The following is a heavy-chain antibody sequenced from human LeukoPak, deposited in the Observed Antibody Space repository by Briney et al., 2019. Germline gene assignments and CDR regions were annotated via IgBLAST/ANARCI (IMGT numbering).Heavy chain of an antibody. D-gene: IGHD1-7*01. Sequence: GGSLRLSCATSGLTFRTTWMHWVRQAPGKGLMWVSRMNGEGTTIDYADSVKGRFTVSRDYAKNTLFLQMNNLRTEDTALYFCATARNFRFEYWGPGTLVTVSS. CDR2: MNGEGTTI. CDR1: GLTFRTTW. V-gene: IGHV3-74*01. CDR3: ATARNFRFEY. J-gene: IGHJ4*02.